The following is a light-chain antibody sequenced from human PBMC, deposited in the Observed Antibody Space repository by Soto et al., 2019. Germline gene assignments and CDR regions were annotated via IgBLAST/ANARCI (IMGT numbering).Light chain of an antibody. V-gene: IGKV3-20*01. Sequence: ETVLTQSPGTLSLSPGERATLFCRANRSVTSLAWYQQKPGQAPRLLIYAASSRATGIPDRFSGSGSGTDFTLTISRLEPEDFALYYCQQYGVSPPSWTFGQGTKVEIK. CDR3: QQYGVSPPSWT. CDR1: RSVTS. J-gene: IGKJ1*01. CDR2: AAS.